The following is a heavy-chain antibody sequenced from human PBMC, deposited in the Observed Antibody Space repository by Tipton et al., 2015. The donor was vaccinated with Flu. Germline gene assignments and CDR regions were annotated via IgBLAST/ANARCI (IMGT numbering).Heavy chain of an antibody. D-gene: IGHD2-2*01. CDR2: TYYRSKWYN. J-gene: IGHJ6*02. CDR1: GDSVSSNSAA. Sequence: GLVKPSQTLSLTCAISGDSVSSNSAAWNWIRQSPSRGLEWLGRTYYRSKWYNDYAVSVKSRITINPDTSKNQFSLQLNSVTPEDTAVYYCARGTGYCSSTSCFHGMDVWCQKTTVTVSS. CDR3: ARGTGYCSSTSCFHGMDV. V-gene: IGHV6-1*01.